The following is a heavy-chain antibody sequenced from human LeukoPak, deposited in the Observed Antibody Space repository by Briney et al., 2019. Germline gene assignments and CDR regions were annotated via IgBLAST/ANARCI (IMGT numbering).Heavy chain of an antibody. D-gene: IGHD3-22*01. CDR1: GFTFSTYA. CDR2: ISGNDGRT. V-gene: IGHV3-23*01. CDR3: AKSDSSGYYLGG. Sequence: QPGGSLRLSCAASGFTFSTYAMSWVRQAPGKGLDWVSAISGNDGRTYYADSVKGRFTISRDNSKNTLYLQINSLRAEDTALYYCAKSDSSGYYLGGWGQGTLVTVSS. J-gene: IGHJ4*02.